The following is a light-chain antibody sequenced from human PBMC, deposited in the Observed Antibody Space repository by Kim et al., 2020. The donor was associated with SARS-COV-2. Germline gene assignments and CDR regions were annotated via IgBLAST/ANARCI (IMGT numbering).Light chain of an antibody. J-gene: IGKJ2*01. CDR1: QSVSSS. CDR2: GAS. CDR3: QQYGNMYT. Sequence: LSLSPGERATLSCRASQSVSSSLAWYQQKPGQAPRLLIYGASSRATGIPDRFSGSGSGTDFTLTISRLEPEDLAVYYCQQYGNMYTFGQGTKLEI. V-gene: IGKV3-20*01.